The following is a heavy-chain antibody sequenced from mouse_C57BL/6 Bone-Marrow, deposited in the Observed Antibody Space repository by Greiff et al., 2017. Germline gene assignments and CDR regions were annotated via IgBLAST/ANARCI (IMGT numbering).Heavy chain of an antibody. CDR3: ARQDYDYAFYAMDY. Sequence: EVMLVESGGGLVQPGGSLKLSCEASGFTFSDYYMYWVRQTPEKRLEWVAYISNGGGSTYYPDTVKGRFTISRDNAKNTLYLQMSRLKSEDTAMYYCARQDYDYAFYAMDYWGQGTSVTVSS. CDR2: ISNGGGST. J-gene: IGHJ4*01. V-gene: IGHV5-12*01. CDR1: GFTFSDYY. D-gene: IGHD2-4*01.